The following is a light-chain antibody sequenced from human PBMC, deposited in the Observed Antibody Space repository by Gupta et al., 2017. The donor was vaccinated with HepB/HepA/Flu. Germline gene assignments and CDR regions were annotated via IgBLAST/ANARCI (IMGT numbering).Light chain of an antibody. CDR3: AVWYDSFWL. V-gene: IGLV1-47*01. Sequence: QSVLTQTPSASGTPGQGLTISSSGSSSNLGTNYVYWYQQHPGTAPKTLIYKNKQRPSGVPDRFSGSLSGTSAALAIKGLRSEDEANYYCAVWYDSFWLFGGGTKLTVL. CDR2: KNK. CDR1: SSNLGTNY. J-gene: IGLJ3*02.